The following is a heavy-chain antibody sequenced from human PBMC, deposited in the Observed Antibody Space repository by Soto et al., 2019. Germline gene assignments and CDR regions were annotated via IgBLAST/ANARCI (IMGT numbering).Heavy chain of an antibody. D-gene: IGHD3-9*01. J-gene: IGHJ3*02. Sequence: PGKGLEWIGYIYYSGSTNYNPSLQGRVTMTTDTSTSTAYMELRSLRSVDTAVYYCSRVYATDPGYSCGQWTMLTISS. CDR3: SRVYATDPGYS. CDR2: IYYSGST. V-gene: IGHV1-18*01.